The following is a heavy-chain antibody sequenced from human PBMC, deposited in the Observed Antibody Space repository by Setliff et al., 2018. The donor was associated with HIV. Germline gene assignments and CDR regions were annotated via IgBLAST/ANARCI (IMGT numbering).Heavy chain of an antibody. CDR3: AIRREVVVATTRRGLDI. J-gene: IGHJ3*02. Sequence: GASVKVSCKASGYTFTTYDINWVRQAAGQGLEWMGWMNPNSGNTGYAQRFQGRLTMTRNTSISTAYMELNSLMSEDTAVYFCAIRREVVVATTRRGLDIWGQGTMVT. V-gene: IGHV1-8*02. D-gene: IGHD2-15*01. CDR2: MNPNSGNT. CDR1: GYTFTTYD.